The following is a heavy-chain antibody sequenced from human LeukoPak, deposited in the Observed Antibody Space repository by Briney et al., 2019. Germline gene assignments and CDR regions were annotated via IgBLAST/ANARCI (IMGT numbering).Heavy chain of an antibody. CDR1: GGTFSSYA. V-gene: IGHV1-69*10. D-gene: IGHD3-3*01. CDR3: ARDYDFWSGYYKASFTY. J-gene: IGHJ4*02. CDR2: IIPILGIA. Sequence: SVKVSCKASGGTFSSYAISWVRQAPGQGLEWMGGIIPILGIANYAQKFQGRVTITADKSTSTAYMELSSLRSEDTAVYYCARDYDFWSGYYKASFTYWGQGTLVTVSS.